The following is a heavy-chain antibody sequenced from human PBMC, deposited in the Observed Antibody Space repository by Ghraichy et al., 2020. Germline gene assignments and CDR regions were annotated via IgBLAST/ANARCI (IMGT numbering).Heavy chain of an antibody. Sequence: GGSLRLSCAASGFTFSSYAMHWVRQAPGKRLEYVSAISSNGGSTYYANSVKGRFTISRDNSKNTLYLQMGSLRAEDMAVYYCARAPPGCGGDCYAFDYWGQGTLVTVSS. CDR3: ARAPPGCGGDCYAFDY. CDR2: ISSNGGST. CDR1: GFTFSSYA. V-gene: IGHV3-64*01. J-gene: IGHJ4*02. D-gene: IGHD2-21*02.